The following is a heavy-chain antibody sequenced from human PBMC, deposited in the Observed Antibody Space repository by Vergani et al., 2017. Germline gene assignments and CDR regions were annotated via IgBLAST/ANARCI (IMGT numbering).Heavy chain of an antibody. Sequence: EVQLVESGGGLVQPGGSLRLSCAASGFTVSSNYMSWVRQAPGKGLEWVSVIYSGGSTYYADSVKGRFTISRDNSKNTLYLQMNSLRAEDTAVYYCARNPYSSSAINYLGQGTLVTGSS. CDR2: IYSGGST. V-gene: IGHV3-66*02. D-gene: IGHD6-13*01. CDR3: ARNPYSSSAINY. J-gene: IGHJ4*02. CDR1: GFTVSSNY.